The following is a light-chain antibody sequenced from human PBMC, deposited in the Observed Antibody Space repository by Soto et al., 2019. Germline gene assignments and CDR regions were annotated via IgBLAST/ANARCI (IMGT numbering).Light chain of an antibody. J-gene: IGKJ1*01. CDR1: QSVSSY. CDR2: DAS. Sequence: EIVLTQSPATLSLSPGERVTLSCRASQSVSSYLAWYQQKLGQAPRLLIYDASNRATGIPARFSGSGSGTDFNFTNKSLRAEGFSVLFRQARYKLASTFRQGTKVEIK. CDR3: QARYKLAST. V-gene: IGKV3-11*01.